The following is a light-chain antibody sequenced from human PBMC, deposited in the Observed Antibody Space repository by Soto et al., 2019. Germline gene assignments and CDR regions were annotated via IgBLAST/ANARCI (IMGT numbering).Light chain of an antibody. J-gene: IGKJ4*01. CDR2: GAS. V-gene: IGKV3-15*01. CDR1: QSVNTN. CDR3: QQCVTWPPLT. Sequence: EIVMTQSPATLSVSPGDRVTLSCRTSQSVNTNLAWYQQKPGQAPRLLIYGASIRATGIPARFSGRGAGTEFSLTISSLQSEDSAVYYCQQCVTWPPLTFGGGTKVEIK.